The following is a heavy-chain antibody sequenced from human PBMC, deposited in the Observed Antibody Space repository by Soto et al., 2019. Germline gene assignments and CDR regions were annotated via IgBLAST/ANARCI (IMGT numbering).Heavy chain of an antibody. J-gene: IGHJ5*02. D-gene: IGHD3-10*01. CDR1: GGSISSYY. CDR2: IYYSGST. V-gene: IGHV4-59*01. Sequence: SETLSLTCTVSGGSISSYYWSWIRQPPGKGLEWIGYIYYSGSTNYNPSLKSRVTISVDTSKNQFSLKLSSVTAADTAVYYCARDLVGLGDDPNWFDPWGQGTLVTVSS. CDR3: ARDLVGLGDDPNWFDP.